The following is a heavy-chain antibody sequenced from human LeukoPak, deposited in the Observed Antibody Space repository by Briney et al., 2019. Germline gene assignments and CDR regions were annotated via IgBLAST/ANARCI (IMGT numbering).Heavy chain of an antibody. V-gene: IGHV3-15*01. D-gene: IGHD5-18*01. CDR2: IKSKTDGGTT. J-gene: IGHJ4*02. Sequence: PGGSLRLSCAASGFTFSSYSMNWVRQAPGKGLEWVGRIKSKTDGGTTDYAAPVKGRFTISRDDSKNTLYLQMNSLKTEDTAVYYCTTEERYSYGYNDYWGQGTLVTVSS. CDR1: GFTFSSYS. CDR3: TTEERYSYGYNDY.